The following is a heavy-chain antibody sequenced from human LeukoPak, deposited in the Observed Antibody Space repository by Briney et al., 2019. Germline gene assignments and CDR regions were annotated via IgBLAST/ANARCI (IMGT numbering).Heavy chain of an antibody. CDR3: AKDGYDSSGYYTTPFDY. Sequence: TGGSLRLSCAASGFTFSSYAMSWVRQAPGKGLEWVSAISGSSGSTYYADSVKGRFTISRDNSKNTLYLQMNSLRAEDTAVYYCAKDGYDSSGYYTTPFDYWGQGTLVTVSS. D-gene: IGHD3-22*01. CDR1: GFTFSSYA. CDR2: ISGSSGST. J-gene: IGHJ4*02. V-gene: IGHV3-23*01.